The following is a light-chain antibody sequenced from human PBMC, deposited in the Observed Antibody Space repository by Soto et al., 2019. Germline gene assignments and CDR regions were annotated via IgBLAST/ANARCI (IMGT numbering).Light chain of an antibody. V-gene: IGLV1-40*01. CDR2: GNS. J-gene: IGLJ1*01. Sequence: QSVLTQPPSVSGAPGQRVTISCTGSGSNIGAGYDVHWYQQLPGTAPKLLIYGNSNRPSGVPDRFSGSKSGTSASLAITGLQAEDEADYYCQSYDSSLSGFYGFGTGTKVTVL. CDR3: QSYDSSLSGFYG. CDR1: GSNIGAGYD.